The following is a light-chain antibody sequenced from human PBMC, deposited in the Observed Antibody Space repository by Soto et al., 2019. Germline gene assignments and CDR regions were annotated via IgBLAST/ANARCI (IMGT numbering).Light chain of an antibody. CDR1: SSNIGADYD. Sequence: QAVVTQPPSVSVAPGQRVTISCTGSSSNIGADYDVHWYQQLPGTAPKLLIYDNTNRPSGVPDRFSGSKSGTSASLAITGLQAEDEADYYCQSFDSSLSGRVFGGGTQLAVL. CDR2: DNT. V-gene: IGLV1-40*01. CDR3: QSFDSSLSGRV. J-gene: IGLJ3*02.